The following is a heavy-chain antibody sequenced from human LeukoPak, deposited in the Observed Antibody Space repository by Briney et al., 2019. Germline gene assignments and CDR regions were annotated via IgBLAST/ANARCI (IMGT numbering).Heavy chain of an antibody. V-gene: IGHV4-39*01. CDR1: GGSISSSSYY. J-gene: IGHJ5*02. Sequence: SETLSLTCTVSGGSISSSSYYWGWIRQPPGKGLEWIGSIHYSGSTYYNPSLKSRVTISVDTSKNQFSLKLSSVTAADTAVYYCARCWGYSSSPTGKNWFDPWGQGTLVTVSS. CDR3: ARCWGYSSSPTGKNWFDP. D-gene: IGHD6-6*01. CDR2: IHYSGST.